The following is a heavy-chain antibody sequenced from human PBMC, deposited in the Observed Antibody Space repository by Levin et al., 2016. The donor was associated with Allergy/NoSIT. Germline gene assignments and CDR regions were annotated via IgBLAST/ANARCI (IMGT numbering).Heavy chain of an antibody. V-gene: IGHV4-34*01. J-gene: IGHJ6*02. CDR2: INHSGST. D-gene: IGHD3-22*01. CDR3: ASPTYYYDSSGYYYVKQRKHYGMDV. Sequence: RQAPGKGLEWIGEINHSGSTNYNPSLKSRVTISVDTSKNQFSLKLSSVTAADTAVYYCASPTYYYDSSGYYYVKQRKHYGMDVWGQGTTVTVSS.